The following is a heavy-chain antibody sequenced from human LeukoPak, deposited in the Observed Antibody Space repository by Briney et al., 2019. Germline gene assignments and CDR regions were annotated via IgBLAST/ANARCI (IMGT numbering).Heavy chain of an antibody. J-gene: IGHJ4*02. Sequence: SETLSLTCAVSGYAISSGYNWSWIRQAPGKGLEWLGSIYHTGTTHYNPSLKSRLIIAVYTSKNQFSLKLRSVTAADTAVYFCARDHYTMLDGTNDYWGQGTLVTVSS. CDR3: ARDHYTMLDGTNDY. V-gene: IGHV4-38-2*02. CDR1: GYAISSGYN. CDR2: IYHTGTT. D-gene: IGHD1-1*01.